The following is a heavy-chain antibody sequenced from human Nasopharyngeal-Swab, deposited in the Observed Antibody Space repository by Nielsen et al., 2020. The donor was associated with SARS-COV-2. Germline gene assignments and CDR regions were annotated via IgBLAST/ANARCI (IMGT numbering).Heavy chain of an antibody. Sequence: SETLSLTCTVSGGSISSYYWSWIRQPPGKGLEWIGYIYYSGSTNYNPSLKSRVTISVDTSKNQFSLKLSSVTAADTAVYYCARDSVYYGDYRPYYGMDFWGQGTTVTVSS. CDR3: ARDSVYYGDYRPYYGMDF. J-gene: IGHJ6*02. V-gene: IGHV4-59*13. D-gene: IGHD4-17*01. CDR1: GGSISSYY. CDR2: IYYSGST.